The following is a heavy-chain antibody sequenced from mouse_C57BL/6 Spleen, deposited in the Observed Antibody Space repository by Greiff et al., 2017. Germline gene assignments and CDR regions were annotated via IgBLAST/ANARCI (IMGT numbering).Heavy chain of an antibody. CDR3: ARGGYDYGAMDY. V-gene: IGHV1-19*01. CDR1: GYTFTDYY. D-gene: IGHD2-10*02. CDR2: INPYNGGT. Sequence: VQLKQSGPVLVKPGASVKMSCKASGYTFTDYYMNWVKQSHGKSLEWIGVINPYNGGTSYNQKFKGKATLTVDKSSSTAYMELNSLTSEDSAVYYCARGGYDYGAMDYWGQGTSVTVSS. J-gene: IGHJ4*01.